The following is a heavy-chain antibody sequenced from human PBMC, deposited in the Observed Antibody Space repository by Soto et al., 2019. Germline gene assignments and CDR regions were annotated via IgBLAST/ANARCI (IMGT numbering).Heavy chain of an antibody. CDR2: ISAYNGNT. D-gene: IGHD3-3*01. CDR1: GYTFTSYG. Sequence: ASVKVSCQASGYTFTSYGISWVRQAPGQGLGWMGWISAYNGNTNYAQKLQGRVTMTTDTSTSTAYMELRSLRSDDTAVYYCARVDRNYDFWSGYQYNNWFDPWGQGTLVTVSS. J-gene: IGHJ5*02. CDR3: ARVDRNYDFWSGYQYNNWFDP. V-gene: IGHV1-18*01.